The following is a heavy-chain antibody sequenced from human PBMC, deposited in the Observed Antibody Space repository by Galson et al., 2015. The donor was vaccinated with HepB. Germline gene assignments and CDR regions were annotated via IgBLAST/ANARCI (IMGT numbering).Heavy chain of an antibody. Sequence: SLRLSCAASGFTFSSYAMHWVRQAPGKGLEWVAVISYDGSNKYYADSVKGRFTISRDNSKNTLYLQMNSLSAEDTAVYYCARDPTTEMYGDYASVSFDIWGQGTMVTVSS. CDR3: ARDPTTEMYGDYASVSFDI. V-gene: IGHV3-30*04. CDR2: ISYDGSNK. J-gene: IGHJ3*02. D-gene: IGHD4-17*01. CDR1: GFTFSSYA.